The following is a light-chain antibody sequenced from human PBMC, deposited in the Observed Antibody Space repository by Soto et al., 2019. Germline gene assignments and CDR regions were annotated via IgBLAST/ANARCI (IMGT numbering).Light chain of an antibody. CDR2: EVN. Sequence: QSVLTQPASVSGSPGQSVTISCTGPRSDIGDSNFISWYQHSPGKAPRLLIYEVNNRPSGVSKRFSGSKAGNTASLTISGLLDDDEADYFCASFRSGTILVFGSATRSPS. CDR3: ASFRSGTILV. V-gene: IGLV2-14*01. CDR1: RSDIGDSNF. J-gene: IGLJ1*01.